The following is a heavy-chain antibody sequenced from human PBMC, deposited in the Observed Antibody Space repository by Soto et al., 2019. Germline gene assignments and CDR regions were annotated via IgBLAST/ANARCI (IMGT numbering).Heavy chain of an antibody. D-gene: IGHD3-22*01. CDR3: ARVPRYDTWYFDY. CDR1: GFSVSTHV. Sequence: QVQLVESGGGVVQPGRSLRLYCTASGFSVSTHVIHWVRQAPGKGLEWVAVLWYDGSREYYAESVKGRFTISRDNSKNTMYLQMNSLRAEDRAVYYCARVPRYDTWYFDYWGQGTLATVSS. V-gene: IGHV3-33*01. J-gene: IGHJ4*02. CDR2: LWYDGSRE.